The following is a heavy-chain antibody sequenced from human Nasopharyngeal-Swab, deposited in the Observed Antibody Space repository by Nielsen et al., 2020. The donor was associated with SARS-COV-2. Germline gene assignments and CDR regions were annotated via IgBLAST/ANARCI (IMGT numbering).Heavy chain of an antibody. D-gene: IGHD3-22*01. CDR2: TYHSGST. V-gene: IGHV4-30-2*04. J-gene: IGHJ5*02. Sequence: WIRQPPGKGLEGIGNTYHSGSTHYNPSLKRRVTKSVDTSKNQFGLKLTSVTAADMAVYYCARGGVGKHGYYYDSSGQYNWFDPWGQGTLVTVSS. CDR3: ARGGVGKHGYYYDSSGQYNWFDP.